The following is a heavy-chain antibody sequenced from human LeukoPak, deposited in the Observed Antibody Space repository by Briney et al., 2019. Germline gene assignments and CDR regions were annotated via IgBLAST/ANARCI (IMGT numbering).Heavy chain of an antibody. CDR3: ARGYGGLDWYFDL. D-gene: IGHD4-23*01. CDR2: INPDGGRI. CDR1: GFTFSNYW. J-gene: IGHJ2*01. Sequence: PGGSLRLSCAASGFTFSNYWMHWVRQAPGKGLVWVSRINPDGGRISYADSVQGRFTISRDNAKNSLYLQMNSLRAEDTAVYYCARGYGGLDWYFDLWGRGTLVTVSS. V-gene: IGHV3-74*01.